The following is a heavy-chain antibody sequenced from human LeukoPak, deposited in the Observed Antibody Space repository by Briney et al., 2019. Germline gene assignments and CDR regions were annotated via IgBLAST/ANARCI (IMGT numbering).Heavy chain of an antibody. CDR1: GYTFTGYY. V-gene: IGHV1-2*02. CDR3: ARDLEMDSGSYFGAFDI. CDR2: INPNSGGT. D-gene: IGHD1-26*01. J-gene: IGHJ3*02. Sequence: GASAKVSCKASGYTFTGYYMHWVRQAPGQGLEWMGWINPNSGGTNYAQKFQGRVTMTRDTSISTAYMELSRLRSDDTAVYYCARDLEMDSGSYFGAFDIWGQGTMVTVSS.